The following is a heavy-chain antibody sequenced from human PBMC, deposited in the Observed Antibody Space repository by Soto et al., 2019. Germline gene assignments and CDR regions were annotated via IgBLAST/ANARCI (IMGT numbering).Heavy chain of an antibody. Sequence: TCTVSGGSISSYYWSWIQQPPGKGLEWIGYIYYSGSTNYNPSLKSRVTISVDTSKNQFSLKLSSVTAADTAVYYCARRWGRTFDYWGQGTLVTVSS. J-gene: IGHJ4*02. CDR3: ARRWGRTFDY. V-gene: IGHV4-59*08. CDR2: IYYSGST. D-gene: IGHD7-27*01. CDR1: GGSISSYY.